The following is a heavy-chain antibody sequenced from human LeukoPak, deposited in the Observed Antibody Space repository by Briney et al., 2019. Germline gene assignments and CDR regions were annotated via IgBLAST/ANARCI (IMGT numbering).Heavy chain of an antibody. V-gene: IGHV1-18*01. CDR1: GYTFTSYG. CDR2: ISAYNGNT. D-gene: IGHD6-13*01. CDR3: ARWRGIAAVDY. J-gene: IGHJ4*02. Sequence: GASVKVSCKASGYTFTSYGISWVRQAPGQGLEWMGWISAYNGNTNYAQKLQGRVTMTTDTSTSTAYMKRGSVRSDDTDVYYCARWRGIAAVDYWGQGTLVTVSS.